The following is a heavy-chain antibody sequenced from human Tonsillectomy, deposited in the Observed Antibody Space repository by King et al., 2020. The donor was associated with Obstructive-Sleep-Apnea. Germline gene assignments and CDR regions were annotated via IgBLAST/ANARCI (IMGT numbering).Heavy chain of an antibody. D-gene: IGHD2-21*02. Sequence: EVQLVESGGGLVQPGGSLRLSCAASGFTFGDKYFTWVRQAPGKGLDWISIIYSGGITYYADSVKGRFTISRHNSRNTVYLQMNSLRVADTAVYYCARGLPHEEVTAIPGAFEIWGQGTVVTVSS. CDR2: IYSGGIT. CDR1: GFTFGDKY. CDR3: ARGLPHEEVTAIPGAFEI. J-gene: IGHJ3*02. V-gene: IGHV3-53*04.